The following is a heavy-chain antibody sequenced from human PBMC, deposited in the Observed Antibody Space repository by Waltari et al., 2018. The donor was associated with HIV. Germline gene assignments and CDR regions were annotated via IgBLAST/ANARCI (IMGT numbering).Heavy chain of an antibody. D-gene: IGHD2-15*01. CDR3: ARVPYGYCSGGSCSPPRYYYMDV. Sequence: QVQLQQWGAGLLKPSETLSLTCAVYGGSFSGYYWSWIRQPPGKGLEWIGEINHSGSTNYNPSLKSRVTISVDTSKNQFSLKLSSVTAADTAVYYCARVPYGYCSGGSCSPPRYYYMDVWGKGTTVTVSS. J-gene: IGHJ6*03. V-gene: IGHV4-34*01. CDR2: INHSGST. CDR1: GGSFSGYY.